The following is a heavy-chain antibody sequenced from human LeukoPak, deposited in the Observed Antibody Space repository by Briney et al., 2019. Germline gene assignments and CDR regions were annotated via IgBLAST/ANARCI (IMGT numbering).Heavy chain of an antibody. CDR3: VEDLEGFPDAFDI. Sequence: GGSLRLSCAASGSSFDDHATHWVRHVPGKGLEWVSGINWNSGSLGYADSVKGRFTISRDNAQNSLHLEMNSLRVEDTALYYCVEDLEGFPDAFDIWGQGTMVIVSS. D-gene: IGHD3-3*01. V-gene: IGHV3-9*01. J-gene: IGHJ3*02. CDR1: GSSFDDHA. CDR2: INWNSGSL.